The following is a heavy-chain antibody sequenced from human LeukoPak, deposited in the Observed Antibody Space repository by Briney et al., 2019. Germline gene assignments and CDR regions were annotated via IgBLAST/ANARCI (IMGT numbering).Heavy chain of an antibody. CDR3: ARGQRSRGPAAISYFDY. J-gene: IGHJ4*02. V-gene: IGHV4-34*01. CDR2: INHSGST. D-gene: IGHD2-2*01. Sequence: SETLSLTCAVYGGSFSGYYWSWIRQPPGKGLEWIGEINHSGSTNYDPSLKSRVTISVDTSKNQFSLKLSSVTAADTAVYYWARGQRSRGPAAISYFDYWGQGTLVTVSS. CDR1: GGSFSGYY.